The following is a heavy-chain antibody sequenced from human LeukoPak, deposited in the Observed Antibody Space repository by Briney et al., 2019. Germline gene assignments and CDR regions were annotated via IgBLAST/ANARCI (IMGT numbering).Heavy chain of an antibody. CDR3: ATNVDTSDDY. V-gene: IGHV3-23*01. J-gene: IGHJ4*02. D-gene: IGHD5-18*01. CDR2: ISGSGRST. Sequence: GRSLRLSCAASGFTFSSYAMTWVRQAPGKGLEWVSTISGSGRSTYYADSVKGRFTISRDNSKNTLYLQMNSLRAEDTALYYCATNVDTSDDYWGQGTLVTVSS. CDR1: GFTFSSYA.